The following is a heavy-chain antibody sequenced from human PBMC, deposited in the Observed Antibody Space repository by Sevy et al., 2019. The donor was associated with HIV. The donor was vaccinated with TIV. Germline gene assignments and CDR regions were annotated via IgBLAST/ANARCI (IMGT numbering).Heavy chain of an antibody. D-gene: IGHD3-3*01. CDR2: IYYSGST. CDR3: ARGALTGDFWSGYPLYYFDY. CDR1: GGSVSSGSYY. V-gene: IGHV4-61*01. Sequence: SETLSLTCTVSGGSVSSGSYYWSWIRQPPGKGLEWIGYIYYSGSTNYNPSLKSRVTISVDTSKNQFSLKLSSVTAADTAVYYYARGALTGDFWSGYPLYYFDYWGQGTLVTVSS. J-gene: IGHJ4*02.